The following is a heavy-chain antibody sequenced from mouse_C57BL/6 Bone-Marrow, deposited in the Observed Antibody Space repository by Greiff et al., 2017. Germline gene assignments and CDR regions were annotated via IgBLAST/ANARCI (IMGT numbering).Heavy chain of an antibody. D-gene: IGHD2-10*01. V-gene: IGHV5-4*03. Sequence: EVKLMESGGGLVKPGGSLKLSCAASGFTFSSYAMSWVRQTPEKRLAWVATISDGGSYTYYPDNVKGRFTISRDNAKNNLYLQMSHLKSEDTAMYYCARGPSYPRLNYWGQGTTLTVSA. CDR1: GFTFSSYA. J-gene: IGHJ2*01. CDR2: ISDGGSYT. CDR3: ARGPSYPRLNY.